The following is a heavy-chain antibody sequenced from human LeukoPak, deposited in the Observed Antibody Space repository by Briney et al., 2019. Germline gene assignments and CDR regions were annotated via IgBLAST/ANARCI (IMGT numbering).Heavy chain of an antibody. CDR1: GFTFSSYA. Sequence: GGSLRLSCAASGFTFSSYAMSWVRQAPGKGLEWVSAISGSGDSTYYADSVKGRFTISRDNSKKTLYLQLNSLRAEDTAVYYCAKIGRSYDFWTGYYEEEVDYMDVWGKGTTVTVSS. CDR3: AKIGRSYDFWTGYYEEEVDYMDV. D-gene: IGHD3-3*01. J-gene: IGHJ6*03. CDR2: ISGSGDST. V-gene: IGHV3-23*01.